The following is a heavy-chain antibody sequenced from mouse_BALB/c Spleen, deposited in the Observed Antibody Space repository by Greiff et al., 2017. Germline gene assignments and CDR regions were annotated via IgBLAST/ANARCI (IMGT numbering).Heavy chain of an antibody. Sequence: QVQLQQPGAELVMPGASVKMSCKASGYTFTDYWMHWVKQRPGQGLEWIGAIDTSDSYTSYNQKFKGKATLTVDESSSTAYMQLSSLTSEDSAVYYCARDLGRRGAMDYWGQGTSVTVSS. CDR2: IDTSDSYT. D-gene: IGHD4-1*01. V-gene: IGHV1-69*01. J-gene: IGHJ4*01. CDR3: ARDLGRRGAMDY. CDR1: GYTFTDYW.